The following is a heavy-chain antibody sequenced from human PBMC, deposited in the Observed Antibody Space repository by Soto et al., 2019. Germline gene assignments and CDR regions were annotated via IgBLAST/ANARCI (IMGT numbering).Heavy chain of an antibody. J-gene: IGHJ6*02. CDR3: ARVQAAAAGDYYCYYGMDV. CDR2: IYYSGST. Sequence: SETLSLTCTVSGGSISSYYWSWIRQPPGKGLEWIGYIYYSGSTNYNPSLKSRVTISVDTSKNQFSLKLSSVTAADTAVYYCARVQAAAAGDYYCYYGMDVWGQGTTVTVSS. V-gene: IGHV4-59*01. CDR1: GGSISSYY. D-gene: IGHD6-13*01.